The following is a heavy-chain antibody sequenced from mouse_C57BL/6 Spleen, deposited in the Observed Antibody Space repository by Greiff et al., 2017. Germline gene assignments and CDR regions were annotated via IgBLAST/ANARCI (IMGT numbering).Heavy chain of an antibody. J-gene: IGHJ2*01. Sequence: EVQVVESEGGLVQPGSSMKLSCTASGFTFSDYYMAWVRQVPEKGLEWVANINYDGSSTYYLDSLKSRFIISRDNAKNILYLQMSSLKSEDTATYYCARGDYSNYVYFDDWGQGTTLTVSS. CDR3: ARGDYSNYVYFDD. D-gene: IGHD2-5*01. V-gene: IGHV5-16*01. CDR2: INYDGSST. CDR1: GFTFSDYY.